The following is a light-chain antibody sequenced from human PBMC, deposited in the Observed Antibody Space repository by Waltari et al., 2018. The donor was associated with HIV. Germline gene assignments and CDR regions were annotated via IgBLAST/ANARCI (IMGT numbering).Light chain of an antibody. CDR2: KGS. J-gene: IGKJ1*01. CDR3: QHYNTLSWT. V-gene: IGKV1-5*03. CDR1: QSIDSW. Sequence: DIQMTQSPSTLSASVGDRVTITCRASQSIDSWLAWYQQKPGKAPNALIYKGSTLKSGVPSRFSGSGSGTEFTLNINGLQADDFATYYCQHYNTLSWTFGQGTKVEIK.